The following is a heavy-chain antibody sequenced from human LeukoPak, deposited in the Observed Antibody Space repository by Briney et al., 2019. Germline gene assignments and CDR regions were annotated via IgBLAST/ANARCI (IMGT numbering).Heavy chain of an antibody. V-gene: IGHV4-59*08. CDR2: IYYSGST. J-gene: IGHJ4*02. Sequence: PSETLSLTCTVSGGSISSYYWSWIRQPPGKGLEWIGYIYYSGSTNYNPSLKSRVTISVDTSKNQFSLKLSSVTAADTAVYYCARLHLTGESPLFDYWGQGTLVTVSS. CDR3: ARLHLTGESPLFDY. CDR1: GGSISSYY. D-gene: IGHD7-27*01.